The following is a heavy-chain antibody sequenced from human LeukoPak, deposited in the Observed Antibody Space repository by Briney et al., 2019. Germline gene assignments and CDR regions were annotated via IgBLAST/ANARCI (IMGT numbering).Heavy chain of an antibody. V-gene: IGHV4-34*01. J-gene: IGHJ4*02. Sequence: SETLSLTCAVYGGSFSGYYWSWIRQPPGKGLKWIGEINHSGSTNYNPSLKSRVTISVDTSKNQFSLKLSSVTAADTAVYYCATPRGYSGYGVFDYWGQGTLVTVSS. CDR3: ATPRGYSGYGVFDY. CDR1: GGSFSGYY. CDR2: INHSGST. D-gene: IGHD5-12*01.